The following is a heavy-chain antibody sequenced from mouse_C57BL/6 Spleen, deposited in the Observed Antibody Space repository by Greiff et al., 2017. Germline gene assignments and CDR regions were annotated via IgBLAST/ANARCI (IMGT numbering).Heavy chain of an antibody. CDR3: ARGYDRAYYYAMDY. D-gene: IGHD2-14*01. CDR1: GYAFSSYW. J-gene: IGHJ4*01. V-gene: IGHV1-80*01. CDR2: IYPGDGDT. Sequence: QVQLQQSGAELVKPGASVKISCKASGYAFSSYWMNWVKQRPGKGLEWIGQIYPGDGDTNYNGKFKGKATLTADKSSSTAYMQLSSLTSEDSAVYFCARGYDRAYYYAMDYWGQGTSVTVSS.